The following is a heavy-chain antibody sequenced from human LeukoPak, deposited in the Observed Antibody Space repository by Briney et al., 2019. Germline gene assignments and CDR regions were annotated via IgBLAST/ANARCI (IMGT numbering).Heavy chain of an antibody. Sequence: SETLSLTCTVSGGSISSSSYYWGWVRQPPGKGLEWIGSIYYSGGTYYNPSLKSRVTISVDTSKNQFSLKLSSVTVADTAVYYCASIHPEDYYFDYWGQGTLVTASS. V-gene: IGHV4-39*07. CDR3: ASIHPEDYYFDY. D-gene: IGHD2-15*01. J-gene: IGHJ4*02. CDR1: GGSISSSSYY. CDR2: IYYSGGT.